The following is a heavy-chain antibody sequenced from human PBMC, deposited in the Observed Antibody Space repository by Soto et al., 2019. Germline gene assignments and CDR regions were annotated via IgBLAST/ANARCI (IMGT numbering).Heavy chain of an antibody. D-gene: IGHD6-6*01. CDR2: IYEYGGT. J-gene: IGHJ5*02. CDR1: GGSISSSSYY. Sequence: SETLSLTCTVSGGSISSSSYYWGWIRQPPGKGLEWIGSIYEYGGTNYNASLKSRVTISVDKSKNQFSLQLRSLTAADTAVYYCARNSFSTSSYNFLDPWGQGALVTVSS. V-gene: IGHV4-39*07. CDR3: ARNSFSTSSYNFLDP.